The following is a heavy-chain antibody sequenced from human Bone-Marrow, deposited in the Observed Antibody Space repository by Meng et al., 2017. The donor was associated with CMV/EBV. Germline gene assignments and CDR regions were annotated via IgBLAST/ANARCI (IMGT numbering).Heavy chain of an antibody. D-gene: IGHD2-15*01. CDR2: NIPILGIA. CDR3: ACEEGVGY. J-gene: IGHJ4*02. V-gene: IGHV1-69*02. Sequence: SVKVSCKASGCTFSSYTISWVRQAPGQGLEWMGRNIPILGIANYAQKFQGRVTITADKSTSTAYMELSSLRSEDTAVYYCACEEGVGYWGQGTLVTVSS. CDR1: GCTFSSYT.